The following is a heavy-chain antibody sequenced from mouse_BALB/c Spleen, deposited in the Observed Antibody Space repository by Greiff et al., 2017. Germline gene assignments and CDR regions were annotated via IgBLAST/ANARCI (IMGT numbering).Heavy chain of an antibody. V-gene: IGHV5-6-5*01. J-gene: IGHJ1*01. CDR3: ARRDDGSSYWYFDV. CDR2: ISSGGST. CDR1: GFTFSSYA. Sequence: EVKLVESGGGLVKPGGSLKLSCAASGFTFSSYAMSWVHQTPEKRLEWVASISSGGSTSYPDSVKGRFTISRDNARNILYLQMSSLRSEDTAMYYCARRDDGSSYWYFDVWGAGTTVTVSS. D-gene: IGHD1-1*01.